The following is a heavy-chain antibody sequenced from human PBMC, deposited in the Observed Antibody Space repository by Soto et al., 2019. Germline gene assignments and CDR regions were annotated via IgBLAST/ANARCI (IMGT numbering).Heavy chain of an antibody. V-gene: IGHV3-7*01. Sequence: GGSLRLSCAASGFTFSSYWMSWVRQAPGKGLEWVANIKQDGSEKYYVDSVKGRFTISRDNAKNSLYLQMNSLRAEDTAVYYCARVVLGGYAFPPENDYWGQGTLVTVSS. CDR1: GFTFSSYW. CDR3: ARVVLGGYAFPPENDY. J-gene: IGHJ4*02. D-gene: IGHD5-12*01. CDR2: IKQDGSEK.